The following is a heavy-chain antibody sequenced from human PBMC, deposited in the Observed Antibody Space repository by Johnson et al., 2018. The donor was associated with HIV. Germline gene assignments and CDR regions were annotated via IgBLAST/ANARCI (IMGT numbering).Heavy chain of an antibody. D-gene: IGHD1-1*01. J-gene: IGHJ3*02. V-gene: IGHV3-9*01. CDR2: ISWNSGSI. Sequence: VQLVESGGGLVKPGGSLRLSCAVSGFIFRDYYMSWIRQAPGKGLEWVSGISWNSGSIGYADSVKGRFTISRDNAKNSLYLQMNSLRAEDTALYYCAKDRTGFDAFDIWGQGTMVTVSS. CDR1: GFIFRDYY. CDR3: AKDRTGFDAFDI.